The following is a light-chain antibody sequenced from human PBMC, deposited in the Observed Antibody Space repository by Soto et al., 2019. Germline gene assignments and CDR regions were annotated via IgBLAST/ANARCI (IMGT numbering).Light chain of an antibody. CDR2: AAS. CDR1: QGISSY. Sequence: AIRMTQSPSSLSASTGDRVTITCRASQGISSYLAWYQQKPGKAPKLLIYAASTLQSGVPSSFSGSGSGTDFTLPISCLQSEDFATYYCHQYYSYPAFGQGTKVEIK. CDR3: HQYYSYPA. V-gene: IGKV1-8*01. J-gene: IGKJ1*01.